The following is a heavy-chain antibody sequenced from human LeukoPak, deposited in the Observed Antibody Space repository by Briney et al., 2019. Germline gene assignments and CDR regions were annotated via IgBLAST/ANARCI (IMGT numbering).Heavy chain of an antibody. CDR2: ISYDGSNK. Sequence: GGSLRLSCAASGFTLNTYAMHWVRQAPGKGLERVAVISYDGSNKYYADSVKGRFTISRDNSKNTLYLQMNSLRVEDTAVYYCARDRIVGATSTFAYWGQGTLVTVSS. D-gene: IGHD1-26*01. CDR1: GFTLNTYA. J-gene: IGHJ4*02. CDR3: ARDRIVGATSTFAY. V-gene: IGHV3-30-3*01.